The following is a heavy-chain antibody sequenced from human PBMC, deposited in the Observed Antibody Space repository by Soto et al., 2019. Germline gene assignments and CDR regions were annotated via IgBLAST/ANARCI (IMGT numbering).Heavy chain of an antibody. J-gene: IGHJ4*02. D-gene: IGHD1-26*01. V-gene: IGHV1-69*08. CDR2: IIPILGIA. CDR1: GGTFSSYT. CDR3: ARDGREGLLRLVY. Sequence: QVQLVQSGAEVKKPGSSVKVSCKASGGTFSSYTISWVRQAPGQGLEWMGRIIPILGIANYAQKFQGRVTITADKSTSTAYMERSSLRSEDTAVYYCARDGREGLLRLVYWGQGTLVTVSS.